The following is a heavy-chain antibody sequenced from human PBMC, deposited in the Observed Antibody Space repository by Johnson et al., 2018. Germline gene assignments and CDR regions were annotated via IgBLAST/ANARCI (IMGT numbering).Heavy chain of an antibody. V-gene: IGHV1-24*01. CDR1: GYTLTELS. CDR3: ATLSFFDSSGHYLHY. D-gene: IGHD3-22*01. J-gene: IGHJ4*02. CDR2: FDPEDGEI. Sequence: QVQLVQSGAEVKKPGASVKVSCKVSGYTLTELSMHWVRQAPGKGLEWMGGFDPEDGEIKYPQQFQGRVTMTEDTSTDTAYMELSSLRSEATAVYYCATLSFFDSSGHYLHYGGQGTLVTVSS.